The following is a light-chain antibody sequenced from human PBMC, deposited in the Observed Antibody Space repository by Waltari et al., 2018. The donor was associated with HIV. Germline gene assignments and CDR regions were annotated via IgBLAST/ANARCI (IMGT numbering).Light chain of an antibody. J-gene: IGLJ2*01. CDR2: EVS. CDR3: SSYTTSSSTLP. Sequence: QSALTQPASVSGSPGQSITISCTGTSSDVGGYNYVSWYQQHPGKAPKLMIYEVSNRPSGVSNLFSGAKSGNTASLTISGLQAEDEADYYCSSYTTSSSTLPFGGGTKLTVL. V-gene: IGLV2-14*01. CDR1: SSDVGGYNY.